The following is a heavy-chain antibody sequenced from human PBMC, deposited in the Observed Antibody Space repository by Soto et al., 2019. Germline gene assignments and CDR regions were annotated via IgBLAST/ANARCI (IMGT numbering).Heavy chain of an antibody. CDR1: GYTFTSYY. V-gene: IGHV1-46*01. CDR3: ARGYSESYYYYGMDV. J-gene: IGHJ6*02. D-gene: IGHD1-26*01. Sequence: GASVKVSCKASGYTFTSYYMHWVRQAPGQGLEWMGIINPSGGSTSYAQKFQGRVTMTRDTSTSTVYMELSSLRSEDTAVYYCARGYSESYYYYGMDVWCQGTTGTVAS. CDR2: INPSGGST.